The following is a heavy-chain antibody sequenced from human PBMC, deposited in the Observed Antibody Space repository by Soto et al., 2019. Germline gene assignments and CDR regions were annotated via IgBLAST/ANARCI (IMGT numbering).Heavy chain of an antibody. CDR1: GGSFSGSY. Sequence: QVQLQQWGAGLLKPSETLSLPCAVYGGSFSGSYWGWFGQPQGKGLEGIGEINNSGSTTYNPSLKSRGAITVETSKNQYSLQLRSVTAAATAVYYCARETSPQQLVNYYYYYGMDVWGQGTTVTVSS. V-gene: IGHV4-34*01. CDR2: INNSGST. D-gene: IGHD6-13*01. CDR3: ARETSPQQLVNYYYYYGMDV. J-gene: IGHJ6*02.